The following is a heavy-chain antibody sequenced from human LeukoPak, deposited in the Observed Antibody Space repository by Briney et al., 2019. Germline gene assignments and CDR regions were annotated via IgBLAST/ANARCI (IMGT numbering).Heavy chain of an antibody. Sequence: ASVKVSCKASGYTFTNYGISWVRQAPGQGLEWMGGIIPIFGTTNYAQKFQDRVTITADKSTSTAYMELSSLRSEDTAVYYCARVVGLTGYSSSWYSGYYYYMDVWGKGTTVTVSS. J-gene: IGHJ6*03. CDR2: IIPIFGTT. D-gene: IGHD6-13*01. CDR1: GYTFTNYG. CDR3: ARVVGLTGYSSSWYSGYYYYMDV. V-gene: IGHV1-69*06.